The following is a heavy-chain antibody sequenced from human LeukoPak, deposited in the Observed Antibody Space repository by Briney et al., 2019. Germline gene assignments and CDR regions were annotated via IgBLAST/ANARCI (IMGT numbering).Heavy chain of an antibody. CDR2: IYPGDSDT. CDR3: ARPDTAMAGTDAFDI. D-gene: IGHD5-18*01. J-gene: IGHJ3*02. CDR1: GYNFINYW. V-gene: IGHV5-51*01. Sequence: GESLKISCKGSGYNFINYWIGWVRQMPGKGLEWMGIIYPGDSDTRYSPSFQGQVTISADKSISTAYLQWSSLKASDTAMYYCARPDTAMAGTDAFDIWGQGTMVTVSS.